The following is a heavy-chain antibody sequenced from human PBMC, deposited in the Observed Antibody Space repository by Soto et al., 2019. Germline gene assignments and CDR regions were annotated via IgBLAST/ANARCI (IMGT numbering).Heavy chain of an antibody. CDR2: INHSGST. D-gene: IGHD3-3*01. CDR1: GGSFSGYY. CDR3: ARVEVVIMGRHYYYYDMDV. V-gene: IGHV4-34*01. J-gene: IGHJ6*02. Sequence: ETLSLTCDVYGGSFSGYYWSWIRQPPGKGLEWIGEINHSGSTNYNPSLKSRVTISVDTSKNQFSLKLSSVTAADTAVYYCARVEVVIMGRHYYYYDMDVWGQGTTVTVSS.